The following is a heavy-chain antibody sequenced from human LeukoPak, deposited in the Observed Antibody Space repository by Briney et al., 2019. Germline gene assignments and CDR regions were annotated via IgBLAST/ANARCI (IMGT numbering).Heavy chain of an antibody. J-gene: IGHJ4*02. CDR1: GYIFTTYG. CDR3: LRAEIQGRLTPDY. D-gene: IGHD5-24*01. CDR2: VSAYNGNT. V-gene: IGHV1-18*01. Sequence: ASVKVSCKASGYIFTTYGISWVRQAPGQGLEWMGWVSAYNGNTNYAQNLQGRVTMTTDTSTSTAYMELTTLRSDDTAVYYCLRAEIQGRLTPDYWGQGTLVTVAS.